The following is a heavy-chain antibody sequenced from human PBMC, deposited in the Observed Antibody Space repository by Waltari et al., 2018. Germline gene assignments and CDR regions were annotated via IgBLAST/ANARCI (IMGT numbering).Heavy chain of an antibody. CDR1: GFTFSSYG. V-gene: IGHV3-30*18. J-gene: IGHJ6*03. CDR3: AKDSARHYYMDV. Sequence: QVQLVESGGGLVQPGRSLRLSCAASGFTFSSYGMHWVRQAPGKGREWVAVIWNDGSNKYYADSVKGRFTISRDNSKNTLYLQMNSLRAEDTAMYYCAKDSARHYYMDVWGKGTPVTVSS. CDR2: IWNDGSNK.